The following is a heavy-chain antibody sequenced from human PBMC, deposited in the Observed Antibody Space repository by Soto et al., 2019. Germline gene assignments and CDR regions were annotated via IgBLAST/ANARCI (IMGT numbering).Heavy chain of an antibody. Sequence: ASVKVSCKTSGDTFTNFGLSWVRQAPGQGLEWMGWIATYNSNKNYAQKFQGRLTLTTDTPTSTGYMELKSLEYDDTAVYYCARVLRGVVNWFDPWGQGTLVTVSS. CDR1: GDTFTNFG. D-gene: IGHD3-10*01. V-gene: IGHV1-18*01. J-gene: IGHJ5*02. CDR2: IATYNSNK. CDR3: ARVLRGVVNWFDP.